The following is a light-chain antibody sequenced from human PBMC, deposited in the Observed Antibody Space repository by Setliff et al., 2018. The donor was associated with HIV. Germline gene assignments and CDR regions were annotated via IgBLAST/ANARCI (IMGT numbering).Light chain of an antibody. CDR1: QSVLSSFNNKNY. Sequence: DIVMTQSPDSLSVSLGERATINCKSSQSVLSSFNNKNYLVWYQQKPGQPPKLLIYWASSRESGVPDRFSGSGSGTDFTLTITSLQAEDVAVYYCQQYYTAPLVFVPGTKVNIK. J-gene: IGKJ3*01. CDR3: QQYYTAPLV. CDR2: WAS. V-gene: IGKV4-1*01.